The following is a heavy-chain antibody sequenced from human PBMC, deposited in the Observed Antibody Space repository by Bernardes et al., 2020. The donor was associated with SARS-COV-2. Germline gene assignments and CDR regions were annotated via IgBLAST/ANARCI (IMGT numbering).Heavy chain of an antibody. CDR2: IYYSGYT. CDR3: ARVRGGSSYFDY. V-gene: IGHV4-59*01. Sequence: SETLSLTCTVSGGSISGYYWNWIRQPPGKGLEWIGYIYYSGYTNYNPSLKSRVSISVDASKNHFSLKLSSVTAADTAVYYCARVRGGSSYFDYWGQGTLATVSS. D-gene: IGHD2-15*01. J-gene: IGHJ4*02. CDR1: GGSISGYY.